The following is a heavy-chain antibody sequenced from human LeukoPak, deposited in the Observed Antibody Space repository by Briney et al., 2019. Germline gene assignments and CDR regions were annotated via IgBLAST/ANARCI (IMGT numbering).Heavy chain of an antibody. D-gene: IGHD6-19*01. CDR3: ATGVAGIDFDH. CDR1: GYTFTGYY. J-gene: IGHJ4*02. CDR2: INPNSGGT. Sequence: ASVKVSCKASGYTFTGYYMHWVRQAPGQGLEWMGWINPNSGGTNYAQKFQGRVTMTEDTSTDTAYMELSSLRSEDTAVYYCATGVAGIDFDHWGQGTLVTVSS. V-gene: IGHV1-2*02.